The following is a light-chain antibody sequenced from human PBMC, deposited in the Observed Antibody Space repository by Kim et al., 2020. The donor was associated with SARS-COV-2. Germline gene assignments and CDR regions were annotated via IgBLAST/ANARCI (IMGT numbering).Light chain of an antibody. V-gene: IGKV1-27*01. CDR3: QKYGSAPWT. J-gene: IGKJ1*01. CDR2: AAS. CDR1: QGINNY. Sequence: GDRVTISCRASQGINNYLAWYQQKPGKTPQLLISAASTLQSGVPSRFSGSGSGTHFTLTISGLQPEDVAIYYCQKYGSAPWTFGQGTKVDIK.